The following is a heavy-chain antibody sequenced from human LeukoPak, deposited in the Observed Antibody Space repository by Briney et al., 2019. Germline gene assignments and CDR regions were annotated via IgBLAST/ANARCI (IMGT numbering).Heavy chain of an antibody. J-gene: IGHJ4*02. CDR3: ARGLDNGWYYDY. V-gene: IGHV1-2*02. CDR1: GYTFTGHY. Sequence: ASVKVSCKASGYTFTGHYVHWVRQAPGQGLEWIGWINPHTGGTNYAQKFQGRVTMTRDTSITTAYMELSRLRSDDAAVYYCARGLDNGWYYDYWGQGTLVTVSS. CDR2: INPHTGGT. D-gene: IGHD6-19*01.